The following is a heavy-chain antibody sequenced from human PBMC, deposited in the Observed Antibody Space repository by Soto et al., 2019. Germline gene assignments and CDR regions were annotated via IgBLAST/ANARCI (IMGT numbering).Heavy chain of an antibody. CDR3: ARDRARVRGVIENWFDP. CDR1: GGTFSSYA. D-gene: IGHD3-10*01. J-gene: IGHJ5*02. CDR2: IIPIFGTA. Sequence: QVQLVQSGAEVKKPGSSVKVSCKASGGTFSSYAISWVRQAPGQGLEWMGGIIPIFGTANYAQKFQGRVTITADESTSTAYMELSSLRSEDTAVYYCARDRARVRGVIENWFDPWGQGTLVTVSS. V-gene: IGHV1-69*01.